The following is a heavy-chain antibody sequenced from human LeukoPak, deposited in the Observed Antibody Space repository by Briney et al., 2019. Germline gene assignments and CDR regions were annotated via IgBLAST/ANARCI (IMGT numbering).Heavy chain of an antibody. J-gene: IGHJ4*02. Sequence: SETLSLTCAVYGGSFSNYYWSWIRQTPGKGLEWIGEINHSGSTHYNPSLKSRVTISVDTSKNQFSLKLSSVTAADTAVYYCARGRQLGHALGYWGQGTLVTVSS. D-gene: IGHD6-6*01. CDR1: GGSFSNYY. CDR3: ARGRQLGHALGY. V-gene: IGHV4-34*01. CDR2: INHSGST.